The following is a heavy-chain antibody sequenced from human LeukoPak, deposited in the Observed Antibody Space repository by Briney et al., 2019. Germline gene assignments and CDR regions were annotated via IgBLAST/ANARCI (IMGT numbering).Heavy chain of an antibody. CDR3: ARDFIPTTGTDGGFDP. J-gene: IGHJ5*02. D-gene: IGHD1-1*01. Sequence: GGSLRLSCAASGFTFSSYAMHWVRQAPGKGLEWVAVISYDGSNKYYADSVKGRFTISRDNSKNSLYLQMNSLRAEDTAVYYCARDFIPTTGTDGGFDPWGQGTLVTVSS. CDR1: GFTFSSYA. V-gene: IGHV3-30-3*01. CDR2: ISYDGSNK.